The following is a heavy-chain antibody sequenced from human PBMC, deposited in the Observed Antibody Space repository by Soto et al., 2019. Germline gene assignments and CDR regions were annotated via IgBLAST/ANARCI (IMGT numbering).Heavy chain of an antibody. CDR3: ARRYGPGFDY. Sequence: SATMSLTCTISSGSIGSYYWGWIRQPPGKGLEWIGYIYYSGSTNYNPSLKSRVTISVDTSKNQFSLKLSSVTAADTAVYYCARRYGPGFDYWGQGTLVTVS. J-gene: IGHJ4*02. CDR1: SGSIGSYY. D-gene: IGHD4-17*01. CDR2: IYYSGST. V-gene: IGHV4-59*08.